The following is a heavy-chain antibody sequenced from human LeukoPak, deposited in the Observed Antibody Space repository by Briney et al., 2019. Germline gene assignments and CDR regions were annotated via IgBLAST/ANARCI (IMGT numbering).Heavy chain of an antibody. D-gene: IGHD1-26*01. CDR1: GYTFTTYN. Sequence: ASVKVSCKASGYTFTTYNIHWVRQAPGQGLEWMGIINPSGGSTSYAQKFQGRVTMTRDTSTSTVFMELGRLRSEDTVVYYCARTQRGSFPFDYWGQGTLVTVSS. V-gene: IGHV1-46*01. J-gene: IGHJ4*02. CDR3: ARTQRGSFPFDY. CDR2: INPSGGST.